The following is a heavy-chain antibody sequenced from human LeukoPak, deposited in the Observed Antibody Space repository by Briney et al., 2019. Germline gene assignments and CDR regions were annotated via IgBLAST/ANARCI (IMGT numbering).Heavy chain of an antibody. CDR2: ISYDGSNK. V-gene: IGHV3-30-3*01. Sequence: SGGSLRLSCAASGFTFSSYAMHWVRQAPGKGLEWVVVISYDGSNKYYADSVKGRFTISRDNSKNTLYLQMNSLRAEDTAVYYCARDIRSSFLFDYWGQGTLVTVSS. D-gene: IGHD6-13*01. CDR3: ARDIRSSFLFDY. J-gene: IGHJ4*02. CDR1: GFTFSSYA.